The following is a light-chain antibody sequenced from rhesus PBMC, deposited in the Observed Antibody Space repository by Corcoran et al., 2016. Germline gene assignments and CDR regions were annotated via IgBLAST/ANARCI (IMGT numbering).Light chain of an antibody. CDR3: LQHNSYPWT. Sequence: DIQMTQSPSSLSASVGDTVTITCRASQGISSYLNWFQQKTGKAPKLLIYAASRLESGVPSRLSGIGSGTEFTLTISSLQPGDFAAYYCLQHNSYPWTFGQGTKVEIK. CDR1: QGISSY. CDR2: AAS. V-gene: IGKV1-28*01. J-gene: IGKJ1*01.